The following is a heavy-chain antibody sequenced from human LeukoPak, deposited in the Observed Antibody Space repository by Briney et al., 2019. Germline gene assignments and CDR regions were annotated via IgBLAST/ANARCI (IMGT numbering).Heavy chain of an antibody. Sequence: SETLSLTCTVSGGSISNSYWSWVRQPPGKGLEWIGYIYYIGSTKYNASLKSRVAISLDRSQNQFSLKLSSVTAADTAVYYCARLVAGRERFYYYYYMDVWGKGTTVTISS. CDR2: IYYIGST. D-gene: IGHD1-1*01. CDR1: GGSISNSY. J-gene: IGHJ6*03. CDR3: ARLVAGRERFYYYYYMDV. V-gene: IGHV4-59*01.